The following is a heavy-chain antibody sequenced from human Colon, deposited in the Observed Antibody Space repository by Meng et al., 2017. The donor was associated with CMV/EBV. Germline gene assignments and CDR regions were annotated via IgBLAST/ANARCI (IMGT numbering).Heavy chain of an antibody. CDR2: ISSSSSHI. CDR1: GFSFSSYS. D-gene: IGHD6-6*01. Sequence: GESLISCAASGFSFSSYSMNWVRQAPGKGLEWVSSISSSSSHIYYAESVKGRFTISRDNAKNSLYLQMNSLRVEDTAVYYCARDPSSSSGPDYFDYWGQGTLVTVSS. CDR3: ARDPSSSSGPDYFDY. V-gene: IGHV3-21*01. J-gene: IGHJ4*02.